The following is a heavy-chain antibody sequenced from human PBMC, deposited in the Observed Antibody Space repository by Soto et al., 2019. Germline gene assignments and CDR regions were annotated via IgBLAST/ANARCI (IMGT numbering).Heavy chain of an antibody. CDR3: ARGGLSRYCSSTSCYRRKRVAEHYGMDV. CDR2: INHSGST. D-gene: IGHD2-2*01. J-gene: IGHJ6*02. Sequence: LSLTCAVYGGSFSGYYWSWIRQPPGKGLEWIGEINHSGSTNYNPSLKSRVTISVDTSKNQFSLKLSSVTAADTAVYYCARGGLSRYCSSTSCYRRKRVAEHYGMDVWGQGTTVTVSS. V-gene: IGHV4-34*01. CDR1: GGSFSGYY.